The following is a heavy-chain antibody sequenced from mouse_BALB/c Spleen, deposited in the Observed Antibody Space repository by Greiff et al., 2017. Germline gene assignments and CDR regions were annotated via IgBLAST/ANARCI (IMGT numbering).Heavy chain of an antibody. CDR3: ARGNGYYRFAY. D-gene: IGHD2-3*01. V-gene: IGHV1-69*02. CDR2: IDPSDSET. Sequence: QVQLQQPGAELVKPGAPVKLSCKASGYTFTSYWMNWVKQRPGRGLEWIGRIDPSDSETHYNQKFKDKATLTVDKSSSTAYIQLSSLTSEDSAVYDCARGNGYYRFAYWGQGTLVTVSA. CDR1: GYTFTSYW. J-gene: IGHJ3*01.